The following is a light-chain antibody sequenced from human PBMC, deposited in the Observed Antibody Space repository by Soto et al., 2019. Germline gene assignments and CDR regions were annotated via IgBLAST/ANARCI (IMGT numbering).Light chain of an antibody. V-gene: IGLV2-14*01. CDR2: EVS. CDR1: SSDVGGYNY. CDR3: SSYTSSSLYV. J-gene: IGLJ1*01. Sequence: QSALTQPASVSGSPGQSITISCTGTSSDVGGYNYVSWYQQHPGKALKLMIYEVSNRPSGVSNRFSGSKSGNTASLTISGLQAEDEADYYCSSYTSSSLYVFGTGTKVTVL.